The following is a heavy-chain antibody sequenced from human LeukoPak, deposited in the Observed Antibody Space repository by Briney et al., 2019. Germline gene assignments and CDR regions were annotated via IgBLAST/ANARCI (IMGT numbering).Heavy chain of an antibody. Sequence: GGSLRLSCAASGFTLSSYWMSWVRQAPGKGLEWVANIKQDGSEKYYVDSVKGRSTISRDNAKNSLYLQMNSLRAEDTAVYYCVRDLWEAVADWGQGTLVTVSS. J-gene: IGHJ4*02. V-gene: IGHV3-7*01. D-gene: IGHD6-19*01. CDR1: GFTLSSYW. CDR3: VRDLWEAVAD. CDR2: IKQDGSEK.